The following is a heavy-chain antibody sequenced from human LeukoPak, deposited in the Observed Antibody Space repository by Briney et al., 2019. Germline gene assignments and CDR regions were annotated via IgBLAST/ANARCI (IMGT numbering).Heavy chain of an antibody. J-gene: IGHJ4*02. D-gene: IGHD3-10*01. V-gene: IGHV3-74*01. Sequence: PGGSLTLSCAASGFTFHNHRMHWVRQVPGKGLAWVARIDSDGSTTNYADSVKGRFTIARDNAKNTLNLLMTSLRPDDTAIYYSASRYYYGDSFDYWGQGALVTVSS. CDR3: ASRYYYGDSFDY. CDR1: GFTFHNHR. CDR2: IDSDGSTT.